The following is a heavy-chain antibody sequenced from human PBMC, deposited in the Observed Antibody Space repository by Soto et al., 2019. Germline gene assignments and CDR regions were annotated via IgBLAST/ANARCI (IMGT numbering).Heavy chain of an antibody. D-gene: IGHD6-6*01. CDR3: AKSRVEAEEYSSSSRYYYYGMDV. Sequence: GGSLRLSCAASGFTFSSYAMSWVRQAPGKGLEWVSAISGSGGSTYYADSVKGRFTISTDNSKNTLYLQMNSLRAEDTSVYNCAKSRVEAEEYSSSSRYYYYGMDVWGQGTTVTVSS. V-gene: IGHV3-23*01. J-gene: IGHJ6*02. CDR1: GFTFSSYA. CDR2: ISGSGGST.